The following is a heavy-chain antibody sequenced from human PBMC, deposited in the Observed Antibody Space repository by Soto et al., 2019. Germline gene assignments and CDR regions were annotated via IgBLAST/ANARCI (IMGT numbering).Heavy chain of an antibody. V-gene: IGHV5-10-1*01. CDR2: IDPSDSYT. CDR3: ARNPRLVERLSALDY. Sequence: GESLKISCEGSGYNFPYFWITWVRQMPGKGLEWMCTIDPSDSYTDYSPSFQGHVTLSADKSRSTAYLQWSSLKASDTAMYYCARNPRLVERLSALDYGGQGTPVTVSS. CDR1: GYNFPYFW. J-gene: IGHJ4*02. D-gene: IGHD1-1*01.